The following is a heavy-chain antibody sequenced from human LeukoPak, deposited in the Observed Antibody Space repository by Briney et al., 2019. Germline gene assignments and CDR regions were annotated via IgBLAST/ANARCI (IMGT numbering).Heavy chain of an antibody. V-gene: IGHV4-39*07. Sequence: PSETLSLTCTVSGGSISSSSYYWGWIRQPPGKGLEWIGSIYHSGSTYYNPSLKSRVTISVDTSKNQFSLKLSSVTAADTAVYYCARVGVTIFSRSYDNNFDPWGQGTLVTVSS. J-gene: IGHJ5*02. CDR1: GGSISSSSYY. CDR3: ARVGVTIFSRSYDNNFDP. CDR2: IYHSGST. D-gene: IGHD3-9*01.